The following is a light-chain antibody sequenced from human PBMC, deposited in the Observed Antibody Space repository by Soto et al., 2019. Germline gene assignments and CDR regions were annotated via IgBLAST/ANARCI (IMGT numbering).Light chain of an antibody. Sequence: QSVLTQPPSASGTPGQRVTISCSGSSSNIGSYTVNWYQQLPGTAPKPLIYSNNQRPSGVPDRFSGSKSGTSASLAISGLQSEDEADYYCAGWDDSLNGVVFGGGTKVTVL. V-gene: IGLV1-44*01. CDR1: SSNIGSYT. CDR3: AGWDDSLNGVV. J-gene: IGLJ2*01. CDR2: SNN.